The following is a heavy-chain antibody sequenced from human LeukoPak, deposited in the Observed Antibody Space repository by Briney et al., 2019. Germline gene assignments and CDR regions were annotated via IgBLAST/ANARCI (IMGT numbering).Heavy chain of an antibody. CDR2: MSSSSSYI. CDR3: SKGQELDDGVLES. CDR1: GFTXXXXX. D-gene: IGHD1-1*01. J-gene: IGHJ4*02. Sequence: TGGSLRLSXAASGFTXXXXXXXXVRQAPGRXXXXXSSMSSSSSYIYYADSXKGXXTXSXDNAKNSLYLQMNSLSAEDTAIYYCSKGQELDDGVLESWGRGTLVTVSS. V-gene: IGHV3-21*04.